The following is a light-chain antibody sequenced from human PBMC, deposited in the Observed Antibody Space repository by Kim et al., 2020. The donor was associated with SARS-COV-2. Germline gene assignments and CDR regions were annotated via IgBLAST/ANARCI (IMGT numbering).Light chain of an antibody. CDR1: KLGDKY. Sequence: VSPGQTASITCSGDKLGDKYAFWYQQQPGHSPVLVIYQDNKRPSGIPERFSGSNSANTATLTISGTQAMDEADYYCQAWDRSTAVFGGGTQLTVL. V-gene: IGLV3-1*01. J-gene: IGLJ2*01. CDR2: QDN. CDR3: QAWDRSTAV.